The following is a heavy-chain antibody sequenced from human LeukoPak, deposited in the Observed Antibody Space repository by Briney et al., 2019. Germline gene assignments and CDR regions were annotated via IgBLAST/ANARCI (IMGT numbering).Heavy chain of an antibody. V-gene: IGHV4-4*07. D-gene: IGHD6-13*01. CDR3: ARGRGSSWYYFDS. J-gene: IGHJ4*02. Sequence: SETLSLTCTVSGGSISSYYWSWVRQPAGKGLEWIGRIYASGNTNYNPSLKGRVTMTVDTSKNQFSLNLSSVTAADTAVYHCARGRGSSWYYFDSWGQGTLVTVSS. CDR2: IYASGNT. CDR1: GGSISSYY.